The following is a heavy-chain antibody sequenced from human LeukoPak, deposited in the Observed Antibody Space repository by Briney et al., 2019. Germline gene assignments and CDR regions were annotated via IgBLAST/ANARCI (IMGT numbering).Heavy chain of an antibody. Sequence: PSETLSLTCTVSGGSISSYYWSWIRQPPGKGLEWIGYIYYSGSTNYNPSLKSRVTISVDTSKNQFSLKLSSVTAADTAVYYCARGNSGYSSLYYFDYWGQGTQVTVSS. D-gene: IGHD5-18*01. CDR3: ARGNSGYSSLYYFDY. CDR2: IYYSGST. V-gene: IGHV4-59*01. J-gene: IGHJ4*02. CDR1: GGSISSYY.